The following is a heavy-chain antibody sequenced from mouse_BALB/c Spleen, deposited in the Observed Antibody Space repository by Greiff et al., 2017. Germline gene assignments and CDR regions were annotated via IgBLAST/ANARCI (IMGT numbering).Heavy chain of an antibody. V-gene: IGHV2-6-7*01. D-gene: IGHD1-1*01. CDR1: GFSLTGYG. CDR3: AREVEGYYAMDY. CDR2: IWGDGST. Sequence: QVQLKESGPGLVAPSQSLSITCTVSGFSLTGYGVNWVRQPPGKGLEWLGMIWGDGSTDYNSALKSRLSISKDNSKSQVFLKMNSLQTDDTARYYCAREVEGYYAMDYWGQGTSVTVSS. J-gene: IGHJ4*01.